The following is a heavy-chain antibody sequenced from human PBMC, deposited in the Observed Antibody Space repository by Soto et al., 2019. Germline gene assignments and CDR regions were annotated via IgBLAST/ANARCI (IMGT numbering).Heavy chain of an antibody. Sequence: GGSLRVSCAASGFTFSSDAMSWVRQAPGKGLEWVSAISGSGGSTYYADSVKGRFTISRDNSKNTLYLQMNSLRAEDTAVYYCAKDWKGYTTVTTDYYYGMYVWGQGTTVTVSS. CDR2: ISGSGGST. V-gene: IGHV3-23*01. CDR3: AKDWKGYTTVTTDYYYGMYV. J-gene: IGHJ6*02. CDR1: GFTFSSDA. D-gene: IGHD4-4*01.